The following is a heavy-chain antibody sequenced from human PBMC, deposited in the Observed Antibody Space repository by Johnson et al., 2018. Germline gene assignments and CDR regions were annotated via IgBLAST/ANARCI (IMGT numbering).Heavy chain of an antibody. V-gene: IGHV3-23*04. CDR3: AKGPSGNSIRGEYFHQ. Sequence: VQLVESGGGLVQPGGSLRLSCSASGFIFLSYTMSWVRQAPGKGLEWVSSISGSGGSPYYAASVKGRFSISRDNSKNTLYRQINRLRADDTGVYYCAKGPSGNSIRGEYFHQWGQGTLVTVSS. J-gene: IGHJ1*01. D-gene: IGHD4-23*01. CDR1: GFIFLSYT. CDR2: ISGSGGSP.